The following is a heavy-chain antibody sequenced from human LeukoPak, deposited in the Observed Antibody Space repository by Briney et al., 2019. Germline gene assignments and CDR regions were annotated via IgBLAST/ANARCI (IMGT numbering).Heavy chain of an antibody. D-gene: IGHD3-22*01. CDR1: GFTFSSYA. J-gene: IGHJ4*02. Sequence: PGRSLRLSCAASGFTFSSYAMHWVRQAPGKGLEWVAVISYDGSNKYYADSVKGRFTISRGNSKNTLYLQMNSLRAEDTAVYYCASGEDYYDSSGYYTYWGQGTLVTVSS. V-gene: IGHV3-30-3*01. CDR3: ASGEDYYDSSGYYTY. CDR2: ISYDGSNK.